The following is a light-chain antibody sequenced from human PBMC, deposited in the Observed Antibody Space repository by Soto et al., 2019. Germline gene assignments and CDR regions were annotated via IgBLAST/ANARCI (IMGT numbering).Light chain of an antibody. Sequence: QSVLTQPPSAPGTPGQRVTISCSGSSSNIGSNTVNWYQQLPGTAPKLLIYSNNQRPSGVPDRFSGSKSGTSASLAISGLQSEDQADYYCAAWDESLNGFYVFGTGTKVTVL. CDR3: AAWDESLNGFYV. J-gene: IGLJ1*01. CDR2: SNN. CDR1: SSNIGSNT. V-gene: IGLV1-44*01.